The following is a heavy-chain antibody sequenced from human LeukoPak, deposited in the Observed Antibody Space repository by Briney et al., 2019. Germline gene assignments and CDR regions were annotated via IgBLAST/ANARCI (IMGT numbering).Heavy chain of an antibody. D-gene: IGHD3/OR15-3a*01. Sequence: TGGSLRLSCEASGLSFSTSYMHWVRQAPGKGLVWVSRIHSTGAYIDYADSVKGRFTISRDNAKNTLYLQMNSLRAEDTAVYSCVRSPDWAFFDHWGQGALVTVSS. CDR2: IHSTGAYI. CDR3: VRSPDWAFFDH. J-gene: IGHJ4*02. CDR1: GLSFSTSY. V-gene: IGHV3-74*01.